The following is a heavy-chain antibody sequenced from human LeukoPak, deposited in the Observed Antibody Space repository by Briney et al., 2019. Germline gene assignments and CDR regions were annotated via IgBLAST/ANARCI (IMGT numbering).Heavy chain of an antibody. CDR3: TIHPYSGSYFFDD. J-gene: IGHJ4*02. D-gene: IGHD1-26*01. V-gene: IGHV1-2*02. Sequence: ASVKVSCKASGYIFTGYYMQWVRQAPGPGLEWMGWIKPNGRGTNSAPKFQGRVTMTRHTSSSTACMDLSRLTSDETAVYCGTIHPYSGSYFFDDWGQGTLV. CDR1: GYIFTGYY. CDR2: IKPNGRGT.